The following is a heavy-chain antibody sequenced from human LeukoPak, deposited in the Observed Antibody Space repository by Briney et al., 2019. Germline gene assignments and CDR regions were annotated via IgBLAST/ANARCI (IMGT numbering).Heavy chain of an antibody. Sequence: SDTLSLTRTVSCYLLSIRYYLGSTRHPPGTGLDWMGSIYHSGSTYYNPSLKSRVTISVDTSKNQFSLKLSSVTAADTAVYYCARESIAARKGFDYWGQGTLVTVSS. D-gene: IGHD6-6*01. J-gene: IGHJ4*02. CDR1: CYLLSIRYY. V-gene: IGHV4-38-2*02. CDR2: IYHSGST. CDR3: ARESIAARKGFDY.